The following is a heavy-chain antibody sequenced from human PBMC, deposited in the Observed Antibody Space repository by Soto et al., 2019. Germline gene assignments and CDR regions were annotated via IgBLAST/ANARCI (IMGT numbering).Heavy chain of an antibody. J-gene: IGHJ3*02. CDR3: AIDTIISEEYLDAFDI. D-gene: IGHD3-10*01. Sequence: GGSLRLSCAASGFTFSSYSMNWVRQAPGKGLEWVSSISSSSSYIYYADSVKGRFTISRDNAKNSLYLQMNSLRAEDTAVYYSAIDTIISEEYLDAFDIWGQGTMVTVSS. CDR2: ISSSSSYI. CDR1: GFTFSSYS. V-gene: IGHV3-21*01.